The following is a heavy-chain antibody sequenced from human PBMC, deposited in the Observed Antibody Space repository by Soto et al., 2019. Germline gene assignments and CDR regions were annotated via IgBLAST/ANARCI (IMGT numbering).Heavy chain of an antibody. Sequence: PGGSLRLSCAASGFTVSNTYMTWVRQPPGKGLECVSVIYTAGGTNYADSVKGRFIISRDNSKNTLYLQMNSLRAEDTAVYYCERALPVAKGGFDPWGQGTLVTVSS. D-gene: IGHD2-2*01. V-gene: IGHV3-53*01. CDR2: IYTAGGT. J-gene: IGHJ5*02. CDR3: ERALPVAKGGFDP. CDR1: GFTVSNTY.